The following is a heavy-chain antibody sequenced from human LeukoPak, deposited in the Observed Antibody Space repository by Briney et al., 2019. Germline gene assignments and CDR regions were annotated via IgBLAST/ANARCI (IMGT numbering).Heavy chain of an antibody. CDR2: IYGDNAA. CDR3: VSSTGQQFIPYDY. J-gene: IGHJ4*01. Sequence: GGSLRLSCAASAITVTTTYMTWIRKPPGKGLEWVSLIYGDNAAYYAESVRGRFIISRDSLKNTLFLQMNSLRAEDTAVYYCVSSTGQQFIPYDYWGHGAHVTVSS. D-gene: IGHD6-13*01. V-gene: IGHV3-66*02. CDR1: AITVTTTY.